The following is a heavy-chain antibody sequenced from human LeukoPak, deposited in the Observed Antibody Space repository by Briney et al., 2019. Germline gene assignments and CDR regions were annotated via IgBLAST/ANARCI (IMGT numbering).Heavy chain of an antibody. D-gene: IGHD3-10*01. CDR1: GFDFSNYA. V-gene: IGHV3-21*01. Sequence: GGSLRLSCAASGFDFSNYATTWVRQAPGKGLEWVSSISSTNTYIYYADSVKGRFTVSRDNAKNSVSLQMDSLRADDTALYFCARGREEDSYSSGLDVWGLGTAVTVSS. J-gene: IGHJ6*02. CDR2: ISSTNTYI. CDR3: ARGREEDSYSSGLDV.